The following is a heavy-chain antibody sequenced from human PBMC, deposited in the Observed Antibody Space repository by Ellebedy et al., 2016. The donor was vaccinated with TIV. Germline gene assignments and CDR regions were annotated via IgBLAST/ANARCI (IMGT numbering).Heavy chain of an antibody. CDR2: ISSSGTTK. Sequence: GESLKISCAASGFPSSSFEFNWVRQSPGKGLEWVSYISSSGTTKYYADSVKGRFTISRDNAKNSLYLQMNSLRAEDTAVYYCAAAHYYFYGKDVWGQGTRVTVSS. J-gene: IGHJ6*02. CDR1: GFPSSSFE. D-gene: IGHD2-15*01. CDR3: AAAHYYFYGKDV. V-gene: IGHV3-48*03.